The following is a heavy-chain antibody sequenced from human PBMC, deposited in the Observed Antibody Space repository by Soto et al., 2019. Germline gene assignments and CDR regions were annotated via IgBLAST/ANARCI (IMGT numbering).Heavy chain of an antibody. CDR2: INHSGST. Sequence: QVQLQQWGAGLLKPSETLSLTCAVYGGSFSGYYWSWIRQPPGKGLEWIGEINHSGSTNYNPSLKSRVTISVDTSKNQFSLKLSSVTAADTAVYYCARLVPYSSGWSNDAFDIWGQGTMVTVSS. V-gene: IGHV4-34*01. CDR1: GGSFSGYY. CDR3: ARLVPYSSGWSNDAFDI. D-gene: IGHD6-19*01. J-gene: IGHJ3*02.